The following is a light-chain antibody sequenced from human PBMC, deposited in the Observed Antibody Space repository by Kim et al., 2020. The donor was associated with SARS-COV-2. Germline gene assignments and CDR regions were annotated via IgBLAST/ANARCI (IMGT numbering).Light chain of an antibody. CDR1: KLGDNY. J-gene: IGLJ3*02. CDR2: QDF. Sequence: SYELTQPPSVSVSPGQTANITCSGDKLGDNYVCWYQQKPGQSPMLVIYQDFRRPSGIPERFSGSNSGTTATLTVSGVQTMDEAEYFCQAWDRSTIWGFGG. V-gene: IGLV3-1*01. CDR3: QAWDRSTIWG.